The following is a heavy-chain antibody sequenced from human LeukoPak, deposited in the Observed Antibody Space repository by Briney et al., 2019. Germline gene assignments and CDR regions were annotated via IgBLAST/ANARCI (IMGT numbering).Heavy chain of an antibody. CDR2: ISYDGSNK. V-gene: IGHV3-30*01. CDR1: GFTFSSYA. Sequence: PGGSLRLSCAASGFTFSSYAMHWVRQAPGKGLEWVAVISYDGSNKYYADSVKGRFTISRDNSKNTLYLQMNSLRAEDTAVYYCARDRIAVALNWFDPWGQGTQVTVSS. D-gene: IGHD6-19*01. CDR3: ARDRIAVALNWFDP. J-gene: IGHJ5*02.